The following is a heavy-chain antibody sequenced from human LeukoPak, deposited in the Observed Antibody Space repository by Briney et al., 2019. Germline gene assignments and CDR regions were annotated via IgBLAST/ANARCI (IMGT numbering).Heavy chain of an antibody. CDR3: ALIAARHKCYFMDV. CDR1: GGSLSGYY. V-gene: IGHV4-34*01. Sequence: SETLSLTCNVYGGSLSGYYWTWIRQPPGKGLDWIGDINDSESTNYSPSLKSRVTMSLNSDTSQYSLNLDSVTAADTGVYYCALIAARHKCYFMDVWGEGTTVSVSS. J-gene: IGHJ6*03. D-gene: IGHD6-6*01. CDR2: INDSEST.